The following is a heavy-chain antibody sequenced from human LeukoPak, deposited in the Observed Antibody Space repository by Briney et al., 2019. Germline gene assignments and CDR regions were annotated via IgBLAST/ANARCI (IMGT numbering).Heavy chain of an antibody. V-gene: IGHV3-11*01. CDR2: ISSSGSTI. CDR1: GFSFSDYY. J-gene: IGHJ6*02. CDR3: ASTLRFCGMDV. D-gene: IGHD3-3*01. Sequence: GGSLRLSCAASGFSFSDYYMSWIRQAPGKGLEWVSYISSSGSTIYYADSVKGRFTISRDNAKNSLYLQMNSLRAEDTAVHYCASTLRFCGMDVWGQGTTVTVSS.